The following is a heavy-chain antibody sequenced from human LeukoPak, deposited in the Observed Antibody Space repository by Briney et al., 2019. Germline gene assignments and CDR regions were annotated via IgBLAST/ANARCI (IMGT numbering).Heavy chain of an antibody. J-gene: IGHJ2*01. CDR1: GFTFSSYS. D-gene: IGHD3-22*01. V-gene: IGHV3-21*01. CDR3: ARDLWRKFREIVVVTDWYFDL. Sequence: SGGSLRLSCAASGFTFSSYSMNWVRQAPGKGLEWVSSISSSSSYIYYADSVKGRFTISRDNAKNSLYLQMNSLRAEDTAVYYCARDLWRKFREIVVVTDWYFDLWGRGTLVTVSS. CDR2: ISSSSSYI.